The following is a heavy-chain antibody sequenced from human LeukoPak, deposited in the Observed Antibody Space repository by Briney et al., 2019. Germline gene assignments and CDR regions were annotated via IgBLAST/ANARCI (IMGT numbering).Heavy chain of an antibody. Sequence: SEPLSLTCTVSRGSVTSYYWSWIRQPPGKGLEWIGDVYFSGDTKYNPSLQSRVTISLDTSQNQFSLRLRSVTAADTAVYYCARGLGIFGVVIRNWFDPWGQGTLVTVSS. CDR3: ARGLGIFGVVIRNWFDP. D-gene: IGHD3-3*01. J-gene: IGHJ5*02. CDR2: VYFSGDT. CDR1: RGSVTSYY. V-gene: IGHV4-59*02.